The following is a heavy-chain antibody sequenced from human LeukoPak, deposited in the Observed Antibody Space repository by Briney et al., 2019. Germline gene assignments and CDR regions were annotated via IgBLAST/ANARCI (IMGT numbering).Heavy chain of an antibody. CDR1: GGSISRNSDY. CDR3: ARDSGLQLWLGNGMDV. V-gene: IGHV4-39*07. J-gene: IGHJ6*02. D-gene: IGHD5-18*01. CDR2: IYYGGST. Sequence: PSETLSLNCTVSGGSISRNSDYWGWIRQPPGKGLEWIGSIYYGGSTYYNPSLKSRVTISVDTSKNQFSLKLSSVTVADTAVYYCARDSGLQLWLGNGMDVWGQGTTVTVSS.